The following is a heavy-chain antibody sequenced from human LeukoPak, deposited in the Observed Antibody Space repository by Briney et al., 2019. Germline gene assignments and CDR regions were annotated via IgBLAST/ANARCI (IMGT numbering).Heavy chain of an antibody. V-gene: IGHV3-23*01. J-gene: IGHJ4*02. CDR2: TSGSGGST. CDR3: AKNGGSQCYSHLDS. CDR1: GFILRRYA. Sequence: RGGALRVTFLACGFILRRYAMSWLGQPAGRGLEGVAGTSGSGGSTYYAGSVKGRFTISRDNSKNTLYLQMNSLRVEDTAVYYCAKNGGSQCYSHLDSWGQGTLVTVSS. D-gene: IGHD2-15*01.